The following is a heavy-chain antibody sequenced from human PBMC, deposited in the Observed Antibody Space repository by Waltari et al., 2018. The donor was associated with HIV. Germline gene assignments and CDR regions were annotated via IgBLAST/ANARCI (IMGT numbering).Heavy chain of an antibody. V-gene: IGHV3-48*02. Sequence: EAQLVESVGGLVQPGGSLRLSCIASGFNLRSYSLNWFRQVRGKGMDGVSYISSSSGTIHYEDFVMGRFTVSRDNAQNSIFLEMSSLRDEDMAVYFCARDKDDWNRYYYYYGMDVWGPGTTVTVS. CDR2: ISSSSGTI. CDR3: ARDKDDWNRYYYYYGMDV. D-gene: IGHD1-1*01. J-gene: IGHJ6*02. CDR1: GFNLRSYS.